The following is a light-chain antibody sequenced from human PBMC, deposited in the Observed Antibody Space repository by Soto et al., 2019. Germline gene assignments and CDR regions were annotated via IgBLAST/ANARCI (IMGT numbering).Light chain of an antibody. CDR3: QQYNSWPLT. CDR1: QSVSSN. V-gene: IGKV3D-15*01. Sequence: EIVMTQSPATLSVSPGERATLSCRASQSVSSNLAWYQQKPGQPPRLLIYDISTRATGIPTRFSGSGSGTEFTLTISSLQSEDFAVYYCQQYNSWPLTFGGGTKVDIK. CDR2: DIS. J-gene: IGKJ4*01.